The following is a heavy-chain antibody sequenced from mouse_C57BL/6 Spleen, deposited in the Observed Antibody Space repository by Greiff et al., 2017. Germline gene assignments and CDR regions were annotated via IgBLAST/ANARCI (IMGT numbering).Heavy chain of an antibody. Sequence: DVKLQESGAELVRPGASVKLSCTASGFNIKDDYMHWVKQRPEQGLEWIGWIDPENGDTEYASKFQGKATITADTSSNTAYLQLSSLTSEDTAVYYCTTKIRDYFDFWVQGTTLP. CDR3: TTKIRDYFDF. V-gene: IGHV14-4*01. CDR2: IDPENGDT. J-gene: IGHJ2*01. CDR1: GFNIKDDY.